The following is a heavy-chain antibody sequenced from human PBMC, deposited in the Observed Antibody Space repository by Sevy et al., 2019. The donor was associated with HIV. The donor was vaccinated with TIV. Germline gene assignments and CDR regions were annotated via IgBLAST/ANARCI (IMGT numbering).Heavy chain of an antibody. Sequence: SETLSLTCTVSGGSITSLYWNWIRQPPGKGLEWIGEINHSGSANYNPSLKSRVTISVDTSKNQFSLKLSSVTAADTAVYYCARHCSSISCSHAFDIWGLGTMVTVSS. CDR1: GGSITSLY. V-gene: IGHV4-34*01. CDR2: INHSGSA. D-gene: IGHD2-2*01. CDR3: ARHCSSISCSHAFDI. J-gene: IGHJ3*02.